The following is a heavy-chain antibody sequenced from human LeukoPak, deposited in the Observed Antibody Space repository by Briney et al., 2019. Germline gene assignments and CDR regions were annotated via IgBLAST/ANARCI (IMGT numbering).Heavy chain of an antibody. D-gene: IGHD4-17*01. V-gene: IGHV3-30*02. J-gene: IGHJ4*02. Sequence: GSLRLSCAASGFPFSDYVMHWVRQAPGKGLEWVSVIRYDGSNKYYADSVKGRFTISRDNSKNTLYLQMNSLRAEDTAVYYCARDKNDYGDKYVRYWGQGTLVTVSS. CDR1: GFPFSDYV. CDR2: IRYDGSNK. CDR3: ARDKNDYGDKYVRY.